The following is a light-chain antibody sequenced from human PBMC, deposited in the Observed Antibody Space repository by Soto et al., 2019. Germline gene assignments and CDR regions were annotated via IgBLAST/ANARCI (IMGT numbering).Light chain of an antibody. V-gene: IGLV1-47*02. CDR2: SNN. Sequence: QSVLTQPPSASGTPGQRVFISCPGSSSNIGGTNYAYWYQQLPGAAPKLLMHSNNLRPSGVPERTSGSKSGTSASLAISGLRSEDEAVYYCASWDDRLGAVIFGGGTKVTVL. CDR1: SSNIGGTNY. J-gene: IGLJ2*01. CDR3: ASWDDRLGAVI.